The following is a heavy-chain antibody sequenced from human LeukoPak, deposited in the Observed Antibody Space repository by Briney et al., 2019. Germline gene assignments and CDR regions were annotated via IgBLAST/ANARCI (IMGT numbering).Heavy chain of an antibody. CDR2: ISAYNGNT. CDR1: GYTLTELS. CDR3: ARASPYGSGSYSPFDY. Sequence: ASVKVSCKVSGYTLTELSMHWVRQAPGQGLEWMGWISAYNGNTNYAQKLQGRVTMTTDTSTSTAYMELRSLRSDDTAAYYCARASPYGSGSYSPFDYWGQGTLVTVSS. V-gene: IGHV1-18*01. D-gene: IGHD3-10*01. J-gene: IGHJ4*02.